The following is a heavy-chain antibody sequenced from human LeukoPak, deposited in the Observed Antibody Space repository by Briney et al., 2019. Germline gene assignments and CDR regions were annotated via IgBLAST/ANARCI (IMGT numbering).Heavy chain of an antibody. CDR1: GRTFRSYA. CDR3: ARGGVGAISYYMDV. Sequence: PVKVSCKASGRTFRSYAIMWGRRAPGHRLKWWGGSILIFGTAKYAQKFQSRVMTTADKSSSTAYMELSSLRSEDTAVYYCARGGVGAISYYMDVWGKGTTVTVSS. D-gene: IGHD1-26*01. CDR2: SILIFGTA. V-gene: IGHV1-69*06. J-gene: IGHJ6*03.